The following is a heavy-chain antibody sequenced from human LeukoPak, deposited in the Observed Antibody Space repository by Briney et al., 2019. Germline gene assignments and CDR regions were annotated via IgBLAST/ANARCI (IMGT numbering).Heavy chain of an antibody. V-gene: IGHV1-69*01. CDR2: IIPIFGTA. Sequence: SVKVSCKASGGTFSSYAISWVRQAPGQGLEWVGGIIPIFGTANYAQKFQGRVTITADESTSTAYMELSSLRSEDTAVYYCARMYSSSWLFRDDAFDIWGQGTMVTVSS. CDR1: GGTFSSYA. D-gene: IGHD6-13*01. J-gene: IGHJ3*02. CDR3: ARMYSSSWLFRDDAFDI.